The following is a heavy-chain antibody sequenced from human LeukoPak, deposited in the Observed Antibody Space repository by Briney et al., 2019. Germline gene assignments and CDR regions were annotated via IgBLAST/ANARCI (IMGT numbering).Heavy chain of an antibody. V-gene: IGHV1-69*06. CDR3: ARQDWLLSHFDY. CDR1: GGTFSSYA. J-gene: IGHJ4*02. D-gene: IGHD3-9*01. CDR2: IIPIFGTA. Sequence: SVKVSCKASGGTFSSYAISWVRQAPGQGLEWMGGIIPIFGTANYAQKFQGRVTITADKSTSTAYMELSSLRSEDTAVYYCARQDWLLSHFDYWGQGTLVTVSS.